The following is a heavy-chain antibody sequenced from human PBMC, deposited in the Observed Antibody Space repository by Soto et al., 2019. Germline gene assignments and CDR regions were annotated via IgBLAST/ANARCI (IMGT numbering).Heavy chain of an antibody. V-gene: IGHV1-8*01. Sequence: GASVKVSCKASGYTFTSYDINWVRQATGQGLEWMGWMNPNSGNTGYAQKFQGRVTMTRNTSISTAYMELSSLRSEDTAVYYCARLGYSSSWYYYYYYGMDVWGQGTTVSVSS. CDR1: GYTFTSYD. CDR3: ARLGYSSSWYYYYYYGMDV. D-gene: IGHD6-13*01. CDR2: MNPNSGNT. J-gene: IGHJ6*02.